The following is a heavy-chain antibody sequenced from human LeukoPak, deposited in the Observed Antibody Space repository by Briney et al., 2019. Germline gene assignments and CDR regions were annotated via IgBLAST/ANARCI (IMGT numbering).Heavy chain of an antibody. CDR1: GGSMRNNY. Sequence: PSETLSLTCNVSGGSMRNNYWNWVRQSPGKGLEWIGYITYFGSATYNPSLKSRVTISIDTSKNVFSLELTSVTSADSAVYYCARDKGTCGHSCYSDDLDVWGPGSLVTVSS. D-gene: IGHD3-22*01. CDR2: ITYFGSA. CDR3: ARDKGTCGHSCYSDDLDV. V-gene: IGHV4-59*12. J-gene: IGHJ3*01.